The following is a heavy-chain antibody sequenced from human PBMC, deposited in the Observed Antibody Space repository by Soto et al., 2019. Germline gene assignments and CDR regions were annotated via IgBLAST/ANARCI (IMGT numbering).Heavy chain of an antibody. CDR1: GYTFISYG. CDR2: MNPNSGNT. J-gene: IGHJ3*02. CDR3: ARGQEYLGAFDI. V-gene: IGHV1-8*01. Sequence: ASVKVSCKASGYTFISYGINWVRQATGQGLEWMGWMNPNSGNTGYAQKFQGRVTMTRNTSISTAYMELSSLRSEDTAVYYCARGQEYLGAFDIWGQGTMVTVSS.